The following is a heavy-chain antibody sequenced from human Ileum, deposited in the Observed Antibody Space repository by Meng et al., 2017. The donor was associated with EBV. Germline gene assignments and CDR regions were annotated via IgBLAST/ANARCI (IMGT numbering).Heavy chain of an antibody. V-gene: IGHV4-4*02. CDR3: ARTGVGLAFDY. J-gene: IGHJ4*02. CDR2: IYHSGST. D-gene: IGHD2-8*01. Sequence: QLAESGPGLVKLSGTRSLTCGVSGDSMTNNNWWTWVRQPPGKGLEWIGEIYHSGSTNYNPSLQSRATISVDMSKKQFSLKLRSVTAADTAVYYCARTGVGLAFDYWGLGTLVTVSS. CDR1: GDSMTNNNW.